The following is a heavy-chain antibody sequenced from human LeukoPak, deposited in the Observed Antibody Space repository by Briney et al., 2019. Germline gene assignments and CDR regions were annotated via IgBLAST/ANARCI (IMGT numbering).Heavy chain of an antibody. CDR2: IYYSGST. CDR3: AGSNGPYWYFDL. J-gene: IGHJ2*01. V-gene: IGHV4-59*08. Sequence: SETLSLTCTVSGVSFSSYYWSWIRQPPGKGREWLGYIYYSGSTNYNPSLKSRVTISVDTSKNQFSLKLSSVTAADAAVYYCAGSNGPYWYFDLWGRGTLVTVSS. CDR1: GVSFSSYY. D-gene: IGHD4-11*01.